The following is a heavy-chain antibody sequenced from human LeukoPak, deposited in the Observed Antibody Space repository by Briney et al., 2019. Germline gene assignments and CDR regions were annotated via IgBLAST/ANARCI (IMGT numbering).Heavy chain of an antibody. D-gene: IGHD3-3*01. CDR2: ISSNGGST. CDR1: GFTFSSYA. J-gene: IGHJ3*02. V-gene: IGHV3-64*01. CDR3: ASERRTEVLRFLEWLPPRDSFDI. Sequence: GGSLRLSCAASGFTFSSYAMHWVRQAPGKGLEYVSAISSNGGSTYYANSVKGRFTISRDNSKNTLYLQMGSLRAEDMAVYYCASERRTEVLRFLEWLPPRDSFDIWGQGTMVTVSS.